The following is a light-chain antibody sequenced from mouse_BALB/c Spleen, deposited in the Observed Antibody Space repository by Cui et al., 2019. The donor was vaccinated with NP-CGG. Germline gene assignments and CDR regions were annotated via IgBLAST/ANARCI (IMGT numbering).Light chain of an antibody. CDR2: GTD. V-gene: IGLV1*01. CDR3: ALWFSNHWV. CDR1: TGTVTTTNY. Sequence: QAVVTQESALTTSPAETVTLTCRSSTGTVTTTNYANWVQEKPEHLFTGLIGGTDNRAPGVPARFSGSLLGDKAALTITGAQTEDEAIYFCALWFSNHWVFGGGTKLTVL. J-gene: IGLJ1*01.